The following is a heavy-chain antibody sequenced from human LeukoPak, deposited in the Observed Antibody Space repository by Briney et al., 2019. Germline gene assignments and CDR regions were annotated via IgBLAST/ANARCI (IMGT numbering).Heavy chain of an antibody. CDR1: GFTFSSYA. Sequence: PGGSLRLSCAASGFTFSSYAMHWVRQAPGKGLEWVAVISYDGSNKYYADSVKGRFTISRDNSKNTLYLQMNSLRAEDTAVYYCAKDRGIAAAGKGHFQHWGQGTLVTVSS. CDR2: ISYDGSNK. D-gene: IGHD6-13*01. V-gene: IGHV3-30-3*01. J-gene: IGHJ1*01. CDR3: AKDRGIAAAGKGHFQH.